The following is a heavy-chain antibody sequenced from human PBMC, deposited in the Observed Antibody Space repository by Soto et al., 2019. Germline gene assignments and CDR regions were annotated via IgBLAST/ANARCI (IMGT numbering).Heavy chain of an antibody. CDR3: ARDLRSSGSKTYGMDV. D-gene: IGHD6-19*01. V-gene: IGHV3-30-3*01. CDR2: ISYDGSNK. J-gene: IGHJ6*02. CDR1: GFTFSSYA. Sequence: QVQLVESGGGVVQPGRSLRLSCAASGFTFSSYAMHWVRQAPGKGLEWVAVISYDGSNKYYADSVKGRFTISRDNSKNTLYLQMNSLRAEDTAVYYCARDLRSSGSKTYGMDVWGQGTTVTVSS.